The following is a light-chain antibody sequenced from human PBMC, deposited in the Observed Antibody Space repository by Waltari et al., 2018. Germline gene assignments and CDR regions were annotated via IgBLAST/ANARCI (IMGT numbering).Light chain of an antibody. J-gene: IGLJ3*02. V-gene: IGLV2-23*01. CDR1: NGDLGSYNL. CDR2: EGT. CDR3: CASAGSRV. Sequence: QSALTQPASVSGSPGQSITISCTATNGDLGSYNLVSWYQHHPGKAPKLMIYEGTRRPCGFSNRFSGSKSGNTASLTISGLQAEDEADYYCCASAGSRVFGGGTKLTVL.